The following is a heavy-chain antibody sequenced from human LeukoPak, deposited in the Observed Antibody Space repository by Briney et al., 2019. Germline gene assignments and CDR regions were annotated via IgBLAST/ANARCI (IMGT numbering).Heavy chain of an antibody. J-gene: IGHJ3*02. Sequence: SETLSLTCTLSGGSITSSSFYWGWIRQPPGKGLECIGTIFYSGIAYYSSSLKSRVTISVDTSKNQFSLELSSVNAADTAVYFCVRSGPAAGRPDAFDIWGQGTMVTVSS. V-gene: IGHV4-39*07. CDR1: GGSITSSSFY. D-gene: IGHD2-2*01. CDR2: IFYSGIA. CDR3: VRSGPAAGRPDAFDI.